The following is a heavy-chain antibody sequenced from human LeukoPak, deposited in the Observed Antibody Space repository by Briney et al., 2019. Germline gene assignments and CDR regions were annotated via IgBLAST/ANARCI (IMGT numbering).Heavy chain of an antibody. CDR1: GFTFDDYA. V-gene: IGHV3-9*01. CDR2: ISWNSGSI. J-gene: IGHJ6*03. CDR3: AKDAKYYYYMDV. Sequence: GGSLRLFCAASGFTFDDYAMHWVRQAPGKGLEWVSGISWNSGSIGYADSVKGRFTISRDNAKNSLYLQMNSLRAEDTALYYCAKDAKYYYYMDVWGKGTTVTVSS.